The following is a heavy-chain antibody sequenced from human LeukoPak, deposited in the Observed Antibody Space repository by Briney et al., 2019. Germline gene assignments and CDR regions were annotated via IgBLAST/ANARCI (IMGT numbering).Heavy chain of an antibody. D-gene: IGHD2/OR15-2a*01. Sequence: ASVKVSCKASGYTFTGYHMHWVRQAPGQGLEWMGRIDPNSGGTNYAQKFQGRVTMTRDTSISTAYMDLSRLRSDDTAVYYCAAFLVAVDYWGQGTLVTVSS. CDR2: IDPNSGGT. V-gene: IGHV1-2*06. J-gene: IGHJ4*02. CDR3: AAFLVAVDY. CDR1: GYTFTGYH.